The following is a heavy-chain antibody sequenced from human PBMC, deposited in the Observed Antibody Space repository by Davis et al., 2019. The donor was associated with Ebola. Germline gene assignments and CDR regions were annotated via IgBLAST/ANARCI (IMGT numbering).Heavy chain of an antibody. J-gene: IGHJ6*02. V-gene: IGHV3-30*02. Sequence: GGSLRLSCAASGFTFSTYGMHWVRKAQGKGLEWVAIITPTGSNKYYGDSVKGRFIISRDNSKNTVYLQMNSLKIEYTAVYHCAKVWEMDVWGQGTLVTVSS. CDR1: GFTFSTYG. D-gene: IGHD1-26*01. CDR2: ITPTGSNK. CDR3: AKVWEMDV.